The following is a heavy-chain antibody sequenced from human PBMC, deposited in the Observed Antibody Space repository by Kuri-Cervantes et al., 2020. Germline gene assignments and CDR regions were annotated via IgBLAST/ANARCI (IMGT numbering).Heavy chain of an antibody. CDR2: ISGSSSSTV. V-gene: IGHV3-48*02. CDR1: GFTFSSYS. D-gene: IGHD3-10*01. Sequence: GESLKISCAASGFTFSSYSMNWVRQAPGKGLEWVSYISGSSSSTVYYADSVKGRFTISRDNAKNSLYLQMNSLRDEDTAVYYCARDSSITMVRGVISNGMDVWGQGTTVTVSS. CDR3: ARDSSITMVRGVISNGMDV. J-gene: IGHJ6*02.